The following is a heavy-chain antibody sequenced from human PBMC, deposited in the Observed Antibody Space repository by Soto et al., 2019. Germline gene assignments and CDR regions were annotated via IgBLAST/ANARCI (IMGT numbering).Heavy chain of an antibody. V-gene: IGHV3-48*02. CDR2: ISSSSSTI. CDR3: ARDTTGYSYAYYYYYGMDV. D-gene: IGHD5-18*01. J-gene: IGHJ6*02. CDR1: GFTFSSYS. Sequence: GGSLRLSCAASGFTFSSYSMNWVRQAPGKGLEWVSYISSSSSTIYYADSVKGRFTISRDNAKNSLYLQMNSLRDEDTAVYYCARDTTGYSYAYYYYYGMDVWGQGTTVTVSS.